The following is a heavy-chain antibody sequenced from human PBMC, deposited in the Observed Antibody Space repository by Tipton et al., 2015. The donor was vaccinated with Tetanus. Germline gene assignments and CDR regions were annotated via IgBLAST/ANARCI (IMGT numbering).Heavy chain of an antibody. D-gene: IGHD3-22*01. J-gene: IGHJ6*02. CDR1: GFTLSNYG. Sequence: SLRLSCAASGFTLSNYGMHWVRQAPGKGLEWVAVISYDGNYKYYADSVKGRFTMSRDNSKNTLYLQMNSLRVEDTAVYYCARDGITMTSYYYYGRDVWGQGTTVTVSS. V-gene: IGHV3-30*03. CDR2: ISYDGNYK. CDR3: ARDGITMTSYYYYGRDV.